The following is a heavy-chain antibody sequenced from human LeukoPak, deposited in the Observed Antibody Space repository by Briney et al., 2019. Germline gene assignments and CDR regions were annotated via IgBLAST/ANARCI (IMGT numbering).Heavy chain of an antibody. CDR2: IYTSGST. CDR1: GGSISSYY. V-gene: IGHV4-4*07. Sequence: SETLSLTCTVSGGSISSYYWSWIRQPAGKGLEWIGRIYTSGSTNYNPSLKSRVTMSVDPSKNQFSLKLSSVTAADTAVYYCVRDRVIMHAFDIWGQGTTVTVSS. D-gene: IGHD2-21*01. CDR3: VRDRVIMHAFDI. J-gene: IGHJ3*02.